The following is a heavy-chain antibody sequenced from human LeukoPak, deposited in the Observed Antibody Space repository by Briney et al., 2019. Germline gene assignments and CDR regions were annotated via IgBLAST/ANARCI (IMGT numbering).Heavy chain of an antibody. V-gene: IGHV4-4*07. J-gene: IGHJ4*02. CDR2: IYTSGST. Sequence: SETQSLTCTVSGGSISSYYWSWVRQPAGKGLEWIGRIYTSGSTNYNPSLKSRVTMSVDTSKNQFSLKLSSVTAADTAVYYCARLRYFDWFLNYWGQGTLVTVSS. CDR3: ARLRYFDWFLNY. CDR1: GGSISSYY. D-gene: IGHD3-9*01.